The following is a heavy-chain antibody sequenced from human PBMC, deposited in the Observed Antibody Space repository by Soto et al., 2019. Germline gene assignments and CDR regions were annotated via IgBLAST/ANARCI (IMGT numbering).Heavy chain of an antibody. V-gene: IGHV2-5*02. CDR1: GFSLSSSGVG. J-gene: IGHJ4*02. D-gene: IGHD3-10*01. Sequence: QITLKESGPTLVKPTQTLTLTCTFSGFSLSSSGVGVGWIRQPPGKALEWLALISWDDDKRYSPSLKTRLTLTTDTSKNQVVLTTTNMDPVDTATYYCAHPRVGSGFGKWYYIDYWGQGTLVTVSS. CDR3: AHPRVGSGFGKWYYIDY. CDR2: ISWDDDK.